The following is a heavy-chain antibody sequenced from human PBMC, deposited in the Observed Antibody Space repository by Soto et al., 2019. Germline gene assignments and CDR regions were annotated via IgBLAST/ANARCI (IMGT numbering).Heavy chain of an antibody. CDR2: IIPIFGTA. V-gene: IGHV1-69*13. D-gene: IGHD2-15*01. CDR1: GGTFSSYS. CDR3: ARDSRKKVVVAATPYFFHYGLEV. J-gene: IGHJ6*02. Sequence: SVKVCCKASGGTFSSYSISWVRQAPGQGLEWMGGIIPIFGTANYAQKSQGRVTITADESTSTAYMELSSLRSEDTAAYYCARDSRKKVVVAATPYFFHYGLEVWCQGTTVTV.